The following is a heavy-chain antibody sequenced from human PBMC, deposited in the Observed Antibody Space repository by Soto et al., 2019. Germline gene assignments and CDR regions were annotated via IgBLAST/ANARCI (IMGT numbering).Heavy chain of an antibody. J-gene: IGHJ6*02. D-gene: IGHD3-10*01. CDR1: GYTFTSYG. CDR2: ISAYNGNT. V-gene: IGHV1-18*01. Sequence: QVQLVQSGAEVKKPGASVKVSCKASGYTFTSYGISWVRQAPGQGLEWMGWISAYNGNTNYAQKLQGRVNMTTDTGLEWIGWISAYNGTTHYTQKLQGRVTMTTDTSTSTAYMELRSLRSDDTAVYYCATFYVKSYYYGMDVWGQGTTVTVSS. CDR3: GRVTMTTDTSTSTAYMELRSLRSDDTAVYYCATFYVKSYYYGMDV.